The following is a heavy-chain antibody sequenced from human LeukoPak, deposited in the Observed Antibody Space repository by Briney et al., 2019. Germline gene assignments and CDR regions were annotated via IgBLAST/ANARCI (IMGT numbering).Heavy chain of an antibody. CDR3: ATARRWWELHPYYFDY. CDR2: FDPEDGET. CDR1: GYTLTELS. D-gene: IGHD1-26*01. Sequence: GASVKVSCKVSGYTLTELSMHWVRQAPGKGLEWMGGFDPEDGETIYAQKFQGRVTMTEDTSTDTAYMELSSLRSEDTAVYYCATARRWWELHPYYFDYWGQGTLVTASS. V-gene: IGHV1-24*01. J-gene: IGHJ4*02.